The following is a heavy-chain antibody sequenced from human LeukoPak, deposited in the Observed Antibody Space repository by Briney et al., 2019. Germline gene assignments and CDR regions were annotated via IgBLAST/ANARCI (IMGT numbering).Heavy chain of an antibody. CDR3: ANKVGGAFDV. J-gene: IGHJ3*01. Sequence: SETLSLTCTVSGASISNYNWNWIRQPPGKGLEWIGILYHSGDTKYNPSLKSRVNISVARSKNKFSLNLSAVTAADTAVYFCANKVGGAFDVWGQGKLVTVSA. CDR1: GASISNYN. V-gene: IGHV4-59*08. CDR2: LYHSGDT.